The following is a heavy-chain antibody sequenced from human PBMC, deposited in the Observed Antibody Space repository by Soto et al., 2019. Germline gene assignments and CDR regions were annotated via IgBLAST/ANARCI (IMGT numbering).Heavy chain of an antibody. V-gene: IGHV3-23*01. Sequence: EVQLLESGGDLVQPGGSLRLSCAASGFTFNSYAMSWVRLAPGKGLEWVSTISGRGDNTYYADSVKGRFTISRDDSKNTLYLQTNSLRVEDTAIYYCAKGTGGLEWFPRYFDYWGQGTLVTVSS. J-gene: IGHJ4*02. CDR2: ISGRGDNT. CDR3: AKGTGGLEWFPRYFDY. CDR1: GFTFNSYA. D-gene: IGHD3-3*01.